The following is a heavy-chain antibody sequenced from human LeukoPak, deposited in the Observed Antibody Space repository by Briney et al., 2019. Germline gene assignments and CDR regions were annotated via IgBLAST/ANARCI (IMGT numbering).Heavy chain of an antibody. Sequence: GASVKVSCKASGYTFTSYGISWVRQAPGQGLEWMGWISAYNGNTNYAQKLQGRVTMTTDTSTSTAYMELSSLRSEDTAVYYCASRDGVVAAINAFDIWGQGTMVTVSS. CDR2: ISAYNGNT. D-gene: IGHD2-15*01. CDR1: GYTFTSYG. V-gene: IGHV1-18*01. CDR3: ASRDGVVAAINAFDI. J-gene: IGHJ3*02.